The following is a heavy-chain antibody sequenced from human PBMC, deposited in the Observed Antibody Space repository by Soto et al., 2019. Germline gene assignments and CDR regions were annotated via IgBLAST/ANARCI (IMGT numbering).Heavy chain of an antibody. CDR3: AVVVVPAATTGYFDY. Sequence: QVQLVQSGAEVKKPGASVKVSCKASGYTFTSYGISWVRQAPGQGLEWMGWISAYNGNTNYAQKLQGRVTMTTDTSTSTGYMELRSLRSDDTAVYYCAVVVVPAATTGYFDYWGQGTLVTVSS. J-gene: IGHJ4*02. V-gene: IGHV1-18*01. CDR2: ISAYNGNT. CDR1: GYTFTSYG. D-gene: IGHD2-2*01.